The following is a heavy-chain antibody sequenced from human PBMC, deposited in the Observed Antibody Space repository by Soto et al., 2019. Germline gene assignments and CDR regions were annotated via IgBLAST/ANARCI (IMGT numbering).Heavy chain of an antibody. V-gene: IGHV3-7*01. CDR1: GLTFSNYW. D-gene: IGHD3-16*01. Sequence: EVQLVDSGGGLVQPGGSLRLSCAASGLTFSNYWMSWVRQAPGKGLEWVANIKQDGSEQYYSDSVKGRFTISRDNAKNSLYLQMNSLRAEDTAVYYCAGDRPQDKRLPGYWGQGTLVTVSS. J-gene: IGHJ4*02. CDR3: AGDRPQDKRLPGY. CDR2: IKQDGSEQ.